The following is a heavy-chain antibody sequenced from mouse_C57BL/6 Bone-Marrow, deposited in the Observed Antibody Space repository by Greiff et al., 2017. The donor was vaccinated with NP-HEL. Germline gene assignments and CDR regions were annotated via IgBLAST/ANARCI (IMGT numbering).Heavy chain of an antibody. Sequence: VQLQQSGAELVRPGTSVKVSCKAPGYAFTNYLIEWVKQRPGQGLEWIGVINPGSGGTNYNEKFKGKATLTADKSSSTAYMQLSSLTSEDSAVYFCARGYYYGSRGVAYWGQGTLVTVSA. CDR3: ARGYYYGSRGVAY. J-gene: IGHJ3*01. D-gene: IGHD1-1*01. V-gene: IGHV1-54*01. CDR1: GYAFTNYL. CDR2: INPGSGGT.